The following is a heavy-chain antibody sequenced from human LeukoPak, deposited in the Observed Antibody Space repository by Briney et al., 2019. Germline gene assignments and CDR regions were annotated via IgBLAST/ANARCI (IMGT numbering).Heavy chain of an antibody. D-gene: IGHD3-22*01. CDR1: GGSISSYC. CDR2: IYYSGST. CDR3: ARDENGYYH. J-gene: IGHJ5*02. V-gene: IGHV4-59*01. Sequence: SETLSLTCTVSGGSISSYCWSWIRQPPGKGLEWIGYIYYSGSTNYNPSLKSRVTISVDTSKNQFSLKLSSVTAADTAVYYCARDENGYYHWGQGTLVTVSS.